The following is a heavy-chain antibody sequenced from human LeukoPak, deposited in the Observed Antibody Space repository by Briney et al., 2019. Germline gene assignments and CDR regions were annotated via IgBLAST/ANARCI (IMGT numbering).Heavy chain of an antibody. J-gene: IGHJ6*03. CDR3: AREGIAAASYYYYYYMDV. Sequence: SETLSLTCTVSGGSISSYYWSWIRQPAGKGLEWIGRIYTSGSTNYNPSLKSRVTMSVDTSKNQFSLKLSSVTAADTAVYYCAREGIAAASYYYYYYMDVWGKGTTVTVSS. D-gene: IGHD6-25*01. CDR1: GGSISSYY. V-gene: IGHV4-4*07. CDR2: IYTSGST.